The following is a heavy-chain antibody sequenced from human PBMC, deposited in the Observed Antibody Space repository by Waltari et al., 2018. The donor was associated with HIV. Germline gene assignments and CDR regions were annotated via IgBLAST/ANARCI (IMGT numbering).Heavy chain of an antibody. CDR2: TYESGST. V-gene: IGHV4-59*01. J-gene: IGHJ4*02. CDR3: ARTSYYYDDSGYYRLYYFDY. Sequence: QVHLQESGPGLVKPSETLSPTCTVSGGAISRFYWSWSRQSPGEGLEWIGYTYESGSTSYNPSLKSRATISVDTSKNQFSLRLHSVTAADTAVYFCARTSYYYDDSGYYRLYYFDYWGQGTLVTVSS. D-gene: IGHD3-22*01. CDR1: GGAISRFY.